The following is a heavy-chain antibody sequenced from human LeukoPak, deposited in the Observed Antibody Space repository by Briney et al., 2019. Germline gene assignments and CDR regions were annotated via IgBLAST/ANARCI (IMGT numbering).Heavy chain of an antibody. J-gene: IGHJ5*02. D-gene: IGHD6-19*01. CDR2: IYTSGST. CDR1: GGSISSYY. V-gene: IGHV4-4*07. CDR3: ARGYSSGWYKWFDP. Sequence: SETLSLTCTVSGGSISSYYWSWIRQPAGKGLEWIGRIYTSGSTNYNPSLKSRVTMSVDTSKNQFSLKLSFVTAADTAVYYCARGYSSGWYKWFDPWGQGTLVTVSS.